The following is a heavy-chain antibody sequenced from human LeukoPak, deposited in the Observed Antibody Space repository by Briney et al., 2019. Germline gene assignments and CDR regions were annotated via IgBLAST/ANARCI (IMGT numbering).Heavy chain of an antibody. CDR3: ARGLGSGSYLEQYYFDY. CDR2: IIPIFGTA. V-gene: IGHV1-69*05. Sequence: ASVKVSCKASGGTFSSYAISWVRQAPGQGLEWMGRIIPIFGTANYAQKFQGRVTITTDESTSTAYMELSSLRSEDTAVYYCARGLGSGSYLEQYYFDYWGQGTLVTVSS. CDR1: GGTFSSYA. J-gene: IGHJ4*02. D-gene: IGHD3-10*01.